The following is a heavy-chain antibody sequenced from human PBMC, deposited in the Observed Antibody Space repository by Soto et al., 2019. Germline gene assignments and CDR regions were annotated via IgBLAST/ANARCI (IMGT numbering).Heavy chain of an antibody. D-gene: IGHD3-9*01. J-gene: IGHJ3*02. V-gene: IGHV4-39*01. CDR3: ASLRGVLRYFDWFQDAFDI. CDR1: GGSISSSSYY. CDR2: IYYSGST. Sequence: SETLSLTCTVSGGSISSSSYYWGWIRQPPGKGLEWIGSIYYSGSTYYNPSLKSRVTISVDTSKNQFSLKLSSVTAADTAVYYCASLRGVLRYFDWFQDAFDIWGQGTMVTVSS.